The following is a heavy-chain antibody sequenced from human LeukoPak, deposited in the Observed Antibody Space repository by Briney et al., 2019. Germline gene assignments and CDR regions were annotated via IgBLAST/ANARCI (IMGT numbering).Heavy chain of an antibody. CDR3: ARDPSAVAGYFDY. D-gene: IGHD6-19*01. CDR2: INNDGSTT. J-gene: IGHJ4*02. CDR1: GFTFSSYW. V-gene: IGHV3-74*01. Sequence: PGGSLRLSCAASGFTFSSYWMRWVRQAPGKGLVWVSRINNDGSTTNYVDSVKGRFTISRDNAKNTLYLQMNSLRPEDTAKYYCARDPSAVAGYFDYWGQGSLVTVSS.